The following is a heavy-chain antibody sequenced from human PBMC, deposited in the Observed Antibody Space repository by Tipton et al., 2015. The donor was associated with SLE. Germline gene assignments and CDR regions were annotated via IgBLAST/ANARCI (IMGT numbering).Heavy chain of an antibody. CDR3: ARTEWRAFDI. V-gene: IGHV3-11*04. D-gene: IGHD3-3*01. CDR2: ISTSGSTI. J-gene: IGHJ3*02. Sequence: GSLRLSCAASGFTFSSYWMSWIRQAPGKGLEWVSYISTSGSTIYYADSVKGRFTISRDDAKNSLYLQMNSLRAEDTAVYYCARTEWRAFDIWGQGTMVTVSS. CDR1: GFTFSSYW.